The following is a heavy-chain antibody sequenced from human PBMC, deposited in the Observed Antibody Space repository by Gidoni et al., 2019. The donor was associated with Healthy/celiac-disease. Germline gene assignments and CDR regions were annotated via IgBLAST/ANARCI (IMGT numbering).Heavy chain of an antibody. Sequence: QVQLVESGGGVVQPGRSLRLSCAASVFTFSSYGMHWVRQAPGKGLEWVAVISYDGSNKYYADSVKGRFTISRDNSKNTLYLQMNSLRAEDTAVYYCAKDRFYYDSSAYFDYWGQGTLVTVSS. CDR1: VFTFSSYG. CDR3: AKDRFYYDSSAYFDY. J-gene: IGHJ4*02. CDR2: ISYDGSNK. D-gene: IGHD3-22*01. V-gene: IGHV3-30*18.